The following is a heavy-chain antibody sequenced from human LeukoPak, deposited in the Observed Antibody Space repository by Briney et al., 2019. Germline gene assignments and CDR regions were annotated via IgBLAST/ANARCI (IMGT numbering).Heavy chain of an antibody. CDR2: IKQDGSEK. CDR1: GFTFSSYS. D-gene: IGHD1-26*01. J-gene: IGHJ4*02. CDR3: ARVGRPPNDY. Sequence: SGGSLRLSCAASGFTFSSYSMNWVRQAPGKGLEWVANIKQDGSEKYYVESVKGRFTISRDNAKNSLYLQMNSLRVDDTAVYYCARVGRPPNDYWGQGTLVTVSS. V-gene: IGHV3-7*01.